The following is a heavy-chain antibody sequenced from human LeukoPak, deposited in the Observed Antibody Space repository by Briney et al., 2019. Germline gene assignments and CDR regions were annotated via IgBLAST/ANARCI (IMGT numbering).Heavy chain of an antibody. Sequence: GGSLRLSCAASGFTFDDYVMHWVRQAPGRGLEWVSGISRDSANVGYADSVKGRFTISRDNAKNSLYLQMNSLTAEDTALYYCARDFCTGCNYYFYGMDVWGRGATVTVSS. CDR3: ARDFCTGCNYYFYGMDV. CDR2: ISRDSANV. CDR1: GFTFDDYV. J-gene: IGHJ6*02. V-gene: IGHV3-9*01. D-gene: IGHD2-2*01.